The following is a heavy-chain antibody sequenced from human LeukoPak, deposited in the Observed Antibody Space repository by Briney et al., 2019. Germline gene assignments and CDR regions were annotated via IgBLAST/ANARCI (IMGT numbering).Heavy chain of an antibody. D-gene: IGHD5-12*01. CDR1: GITFSSYS. Sequence: GGSLRLSCGASGITFSSYSMNWVRQAPGKGLEWVSYISSSGSTKYYADSVKGRFTISRDNARNSLYLQMNSPRAEDTAMYYCASSYSGYAWGDYWGQGTLVSVSS. CDR3: ASSYSGYAWGDY. J-gene: IGHJ4*02. V-gene: IGHV3-48*01. CDR2: ISSSGSTK.